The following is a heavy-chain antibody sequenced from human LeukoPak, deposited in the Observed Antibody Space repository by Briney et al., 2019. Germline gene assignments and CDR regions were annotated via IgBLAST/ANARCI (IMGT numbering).Heavy chain of an antibody. Sequence: PSETLSLTCTVSGGSISSYYWSWVRQAPGKGLEWVANIKLDGSEKYYVDSVKGRFTISRDNAKNSLYLQMNSLRAEDTAVYYCARVAAAGEAFDIWDQGTMVTVSS. CDR1: GGSISSYY. D-gene: IGHD6-13*01. V-gene: IGHV3-7*01. CDR2: IKLDGSEK. J-gene: IGHJ3*02. CDR3: ARVAAAGEAFDI.